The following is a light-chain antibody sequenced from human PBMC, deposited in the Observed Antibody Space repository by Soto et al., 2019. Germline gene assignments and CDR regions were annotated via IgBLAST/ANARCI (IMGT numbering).Light chain of an antibody. CDR3: QQYNNWPPIT. CDR2: GAS. Sequence: ELVMTQSPATLSVSPAERATLSCRASQSVGSNLAWYQQKPGQAPRLLIYGASTRSTGIPARFSGSGSGTEFTLTISSLQSEDFAVYYCQQYNNWPPITFGQGTRLEIK. CDR1: QSVGSN. J-gene: IGKJ5*01. V-gene: IGKV3D-15*01.